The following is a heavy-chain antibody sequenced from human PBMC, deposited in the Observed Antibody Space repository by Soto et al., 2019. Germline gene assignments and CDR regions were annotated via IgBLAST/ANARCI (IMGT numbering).Heavy chain of an antibody. CDR1: GFTFSDYS. D-gene: IGHD2-15*01. CDR2: ISTSSSFI. CDR3: ARAGSYQSFDF. J-gene: IGHJ4*02. Sequence: WGSLRLSCAASGFTFSDYSMHWVRQAPGKGLEWVSSISTSSSFIYYADSLKGRFTTSRDNAENSLYLQMSSLRAEDTAVYYCARAGSYQSFDFWGQGTLVTVSS. V-gene: IGHV3-21*01.